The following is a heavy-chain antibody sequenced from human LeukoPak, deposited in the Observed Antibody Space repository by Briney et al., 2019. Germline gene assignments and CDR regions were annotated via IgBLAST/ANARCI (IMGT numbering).Heavy chain of an antibody. D-gene: IGHD2-15*01. V-gene: IGHV1-2*02. CDR3: ASEAFCAGGSCYLHRVAS. CDR1: GYTFNSYY. J-gene: IGHJ4*02. CDR2: IDTNSGDT. Sequence: ASVTVSYTSSGYTFNSYYMHWVRQAPGQGLEWMGWIDTNSGDTNYAQKFQGRVTITRDTSIGTAYMELSSLISDDTAVYYCASEAFCAGGSCYLHRVASWGPGTLVTVSS.